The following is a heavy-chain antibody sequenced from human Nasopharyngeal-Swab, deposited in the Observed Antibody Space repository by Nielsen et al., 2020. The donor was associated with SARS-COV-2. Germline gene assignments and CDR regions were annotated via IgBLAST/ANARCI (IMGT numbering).Heavy chain of an antibody. V-gene: IGHV3-23*01. D-gene: IGHD3-10*01. J-gene: IGHJ4*02. Sequence: GGSLRLSCAASGFTFSSYAVSWVRQAPGKGLEWVSAISGSGGSTYYADSVKGRFTISRDNSKNTLYLQMNSLGAEDTAVYYCAKDWGVRELDYWGQGTLVTVSS. CDR3: AKDWGVRELDY. CDR1: GFTFSSYA. CDR2: ISGSGGST.